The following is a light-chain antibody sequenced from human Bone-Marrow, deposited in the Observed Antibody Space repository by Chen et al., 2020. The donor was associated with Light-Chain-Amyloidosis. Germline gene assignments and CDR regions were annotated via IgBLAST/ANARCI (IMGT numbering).Light chain of an antibody. CDR3: YSAADNNLWV. CDR1: VLANRY. J-gene: IGLJ3*02. V-gene: IGLV3-27*01. Sequence: SYELTQPPSVSVSPGQTARITCSGAVLANRYSRWFQQKPGQAPVLVIYKDTERPSGIPERFSGSSSGTIVTLTITGAQVEDEADYYCYSAADNNLWVFGGGTKLTVL. CDR2: KDT.